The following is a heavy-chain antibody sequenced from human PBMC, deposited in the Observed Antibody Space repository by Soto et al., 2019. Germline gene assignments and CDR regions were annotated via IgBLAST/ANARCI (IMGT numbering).Heavy chain of an antibody. Sequence: QLQLQESGPGLVKPSETLSLTCTVSGGSISSSTYYWGWIRQPPGKGLEWIGSIYYSRSTYYNPSLKTRVTISVDMSKTQFSLKLSSVTAADTAVYYCAIHATHSSSWVDYWGQGTLVSVSS. CDR2: IYYSRST. V-gene: IGHV4-39*01. J-gene: IGHJ4*02. CDR3: AIHATHSSSWVDY. CDR1: GGSISSSTYY. D-gene: IGHD6-13*01.